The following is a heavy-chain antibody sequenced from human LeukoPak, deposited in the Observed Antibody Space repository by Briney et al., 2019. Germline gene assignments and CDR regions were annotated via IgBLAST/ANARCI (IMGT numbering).Heavy chain of an antibody. V-gene: IGHV3-23*01. CDR3: AEVAVAGKKYYFDD. J-gene: IGHJ4*02. CDR2: ISGSGGST. D-gene: IGHD6-19*01. CDR1: GFTFSSYA. Sequence: GGSLRLSCAASGFTFSSYAMSWVRQAPGRGLDWVSGISGSGGSTYYADSVKGRFTISRDSSKNTLFLQMNNLGAEDTAVYYCAEVAVAGKKYYFDDWGQGTLVTVSS.